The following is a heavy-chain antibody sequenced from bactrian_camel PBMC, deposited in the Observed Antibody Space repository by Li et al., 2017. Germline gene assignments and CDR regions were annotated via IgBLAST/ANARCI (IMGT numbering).Heavy chain of an antibody. D-gene: IGHD2*01. CDR3: AVVKNPTRVRAAGIGSADFGY. Sequence: VQLVESGGGSAQAGGSLRLSCAISGIGYDGYCMGWFRQVPGKEREGVAAIDSDGSTNYTDSVKGRFTISRDGSAKTMYLQMNNLKPEDSAMYYCAVVKNPTRVRAAGIGSADFGYWGQGTQVTVS. CDR2: IDSDGST. V-gene: IGHV3S55*01. CDR1: GIGYDGYC. J-gene: IGHJ6*01.